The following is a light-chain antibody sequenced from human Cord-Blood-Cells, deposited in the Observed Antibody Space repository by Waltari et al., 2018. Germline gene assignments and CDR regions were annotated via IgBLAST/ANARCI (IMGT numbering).Light chain of an antibody. CDR3: QQYDNLPPGT. CDR1: QDIRNS. CDR2: DAS. Sequence: DIQMTQSPSSLSASVGDRVTITCQASQDIRNSLNWYQQKPGKAPKLLIYDASNLETGVPSRVSGSGSGTDFTFTISSLQPENIATYYCQQYDNLPPGTFGQGTKLELK. V-gene: IGKV1-33*01. J-gene: IGKJ2*01.